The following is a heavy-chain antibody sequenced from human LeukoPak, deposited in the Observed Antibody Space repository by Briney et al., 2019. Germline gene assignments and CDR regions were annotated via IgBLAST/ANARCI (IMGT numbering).Heavy chain of an antibody. CDR3: ARANRLAAAGTQFNYYYYYGMDV. CDR2: INHSGST. V-gene: IGHV4-34*01. CDR1: GGSFGGYY. Sequence: SETLSLTCAVYGGSFGGYYWSWIRQPPGKGLEWIGEINHSGSTNYNPSLKSRVTISVDTSKNQFSLKLSSVTAADTAVYYCARANRLAAAGTQFNYYYYYGMDVWGQGTTVTVSS. J-gene: IGHJ6*02. D-gene: IGHD6-13*01.